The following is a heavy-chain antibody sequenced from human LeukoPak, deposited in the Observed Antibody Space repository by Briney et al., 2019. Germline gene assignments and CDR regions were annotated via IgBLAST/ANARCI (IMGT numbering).Heavy chain of an antibody. J-gene: IGHJ5*02. CDR2: IYNGVNT. D-gene: IGHD1-26*01. V-gene: IGHV4-61*01. Sequence: PSETLSLTCTVSGAAFSSASYWSWIRQPPGKGVEWIAHIYNGVNTNYNPSLKSRVTISVDTSKNQFSLRLNSVTAADTAVYYCARSRAFNSGAFDPWGQGSLVTASS. CDR3: ARSRAFNSGAFDP. CDR1: GAAFSSASY.